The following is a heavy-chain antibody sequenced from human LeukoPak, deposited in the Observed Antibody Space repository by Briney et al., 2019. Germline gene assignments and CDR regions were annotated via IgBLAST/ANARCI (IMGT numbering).Heavy chain of an antibody. D-gene: IGHD6-13*01. CDR1: GFSFSSNA. Sequence: PGGSLRLSCTASGFSFSSNAMSWVRQAPGKGLEWVSAISGSGFNTYYADSVKGRFTISRDNAKNSLYLQMNSLRAEDTAVYYCARGDEYSSSYPDWGQGTLVTVSS. CDR3: ARGDEYSSSYPD. V-gene: IGHV3-23*01. J-gene: IGHJ4*02. CDR2: ISGSGFNT.